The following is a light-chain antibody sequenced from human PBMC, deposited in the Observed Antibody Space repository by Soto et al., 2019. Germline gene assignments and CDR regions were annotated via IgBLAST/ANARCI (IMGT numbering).Light chain of an antibody. J-gene: IGLJ2*01. CDR1: SSDVGGYNY. CDR2: DVS. CDR3: SSYTSSSTYVV. V-gene: IGLV2-14*01. Sequence: QSALTQPASVSGSPGQSITISCTGTSSDVGGYNYVSWYQQHPGKAPKLMIYDVSNRPSGVSNRFSGSNSGNTASLTISGLQAEDEADYYCSSYTSSSTYVVFGGGTNLTVL.